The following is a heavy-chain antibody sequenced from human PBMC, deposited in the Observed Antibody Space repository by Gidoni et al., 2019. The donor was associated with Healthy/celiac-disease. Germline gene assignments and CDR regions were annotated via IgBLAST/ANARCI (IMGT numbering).Heavy chain of an antibody. CDR3: ARGGLGYSGSYYNLNYYYGMDV. D-gene: IGHD1-26*01. J-gene: IGHJ6*02. Sequence: QVQLVQSGAEVKKPGASVKVSCKASGYTFTSYGISWVRQAPGQGLEWMGWISAYNGNTNYAQKLQGRVTMTTDTSTSTAYMELRSLRSDDTAVYYCARGGLGYSGSYYNLNYYYGMDVWGQGTTVTVSS. V-gene: IGHV1-18*04. CDR1: GYTFTSYG. CDR2: ISAYNGNT.